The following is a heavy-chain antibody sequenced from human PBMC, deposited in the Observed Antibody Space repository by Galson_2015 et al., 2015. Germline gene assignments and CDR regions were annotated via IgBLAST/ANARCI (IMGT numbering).Heavy chain of an antibody. D-gene: IGHD3-10*01. J-gene: IGHJ5*02. Sequence: SVTVSCKASGYTFTSYDINWVRQATGQGLEWMGWMNPNSGNTGYAQKFQGRVTMTRNTSISTAYMELSSLRSEDTAVYYCARGETMVRGVVCFDPWGQGTLVTVSS. CDR3: ARGETMVRGVVCFDP. CDR2: MNPNSGNT. CDR1: GYTFTSYD. V-gene: IGHV1-8*01.